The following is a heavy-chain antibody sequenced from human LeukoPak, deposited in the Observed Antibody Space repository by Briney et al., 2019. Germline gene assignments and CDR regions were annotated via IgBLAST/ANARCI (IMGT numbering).Heavy chain of an antibody. J-gene: IGHJ4*02. Sequence: GGSLRLSCAASGFTFSGYGMHWVRQAPGKGLEWVAVISYDGSNKYYADSVKGRFTISRDNSKNTLYLQMNSLRAEDTAVYYCAKGVNEPSFDYWGQGTLVTVSS. V-gene: IGHV3-30*18. D-gene: IGHD1-1*01. CDR2: ISYDGSNK. CDR3: AKGVNEPSFDY. CDR1: GFTFSGYG.